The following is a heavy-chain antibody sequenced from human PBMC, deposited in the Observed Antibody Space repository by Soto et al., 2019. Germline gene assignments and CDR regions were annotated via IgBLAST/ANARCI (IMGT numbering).Heavy chain of an antibody. V-gene: IGHV3-7*01. CDR1: GFTFSSYW. D-gene: IGHD6-19*01. J-gene: IGHJ4*02. CDR3: ARDGERAVAFFDY. Sequence: PGGSLRLSCAASGFTFSSYWMSWVRQAPGKGLEWVANIKQDGSEKYYVDSVKGRFTISRDNAKNSLYLQMNSLRAEDTAVYYCARDGERAVAFFDYWGQGTLVTVSS. CDR2: IKQDGSEK.